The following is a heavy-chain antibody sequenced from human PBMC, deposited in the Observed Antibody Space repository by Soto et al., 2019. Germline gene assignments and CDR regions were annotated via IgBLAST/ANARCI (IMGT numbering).Heavy chain of an antibody. CDR2: ISGSGGST. CDR3: AALLWFGELLYY. J-gene: IGHJ4*02. D-gene: IGHD3-10*01. CDR1: GFTFSSYA. Sequence: EVQLLESGGGLVQPGGSLRLSCAASGFTFSSYAMSWVRQAPGKGLEWVSAISGSGGSTYYADSVKGGFTISRDNSKNTLYLQMNSLRAEDTAVYYCAALLWFGELLYYWGQGTLVTVSS. V-gene: IGHV3-23*01.